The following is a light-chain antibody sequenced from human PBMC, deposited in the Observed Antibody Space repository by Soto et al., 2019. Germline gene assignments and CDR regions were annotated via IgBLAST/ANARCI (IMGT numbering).Light chain of an antibody. Sequence: QSVLTQPASVSGSPGQSITISCTGTSSDVGTYNLVSWYQQHPGRAPKLIIYEVDSRTSGISDRFSGSKSGNTASLTISGLQPEDEADYYCSSFTNTNSLEDWVFGGGTKLT. CDR3: SSFTNTNSLEDWV. CDR1: SSDVGTYNL. CDR2: EVD. J-gene: IGLJ3*02. V-gene: IGLV2-14*02.